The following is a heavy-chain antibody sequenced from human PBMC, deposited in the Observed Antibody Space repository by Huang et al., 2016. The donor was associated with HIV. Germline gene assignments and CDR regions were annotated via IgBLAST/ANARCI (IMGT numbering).Heavy chain of an antibody. J-gene: IGHJ6*02. D-gene: IGHD3-3*01. V-gene: IGHV4-34*02. CDR1: GGSFTGNY. Sequence: QMQLQQRGAGLLKPSETLSLTCGVSGGSFTGNYLPWIRQAPGKGLEWIGEVNDRGATNYNPSVNGRVTISLDKSNRELSLNLRSVTAADTAVYYCARQWTILEWLLGLDVWGQGTTVIVSS. CDR3: ARQWTILEWLLGLDV. CDR2: VNDRGAT.